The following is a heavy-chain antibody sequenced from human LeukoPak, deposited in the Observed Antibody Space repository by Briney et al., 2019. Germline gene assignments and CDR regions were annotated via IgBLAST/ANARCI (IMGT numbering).Heavy chain of an antibody. J-gene: IGHJ6*04. CDR2: IKQDGSEK. CDR3: ARKAYGLDV. CDR1: GFTFSSYW. Sequence: GGSLRLSCAPSGFTFSSYWMSWVRQAPGKGLEWVANIKQDGSEKYYVDSVKGRFTISRDNAKNSLYLQMNSLRAEGTAVYHCARKAYGLDVWGKGTTVTVSS. V-gene: IGHV3-7*03.